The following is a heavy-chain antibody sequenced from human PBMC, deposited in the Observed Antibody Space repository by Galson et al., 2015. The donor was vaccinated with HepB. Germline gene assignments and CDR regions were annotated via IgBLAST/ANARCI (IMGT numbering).Heavy chain of an antibody. Sequence: SVKVSCKASGYTFTNYGISWVRQAPGQGLEWMGWISAYNDNTNYAQKLQGRVTMTTDTSTTTAYMELRSLTSDDTAVYYCAREVTTVTTAGIRYYYYGMDVWGQGTTVTVSS. J-gene: IGHJ6*02. CDR2: ISAYNDNT. CDR1: GYTFTNYG. V-gene: IGHV1-18*04. CDR3: AREVTTVTTAGIRYYYYGMDV. D-gene: IGHD4-17*01.